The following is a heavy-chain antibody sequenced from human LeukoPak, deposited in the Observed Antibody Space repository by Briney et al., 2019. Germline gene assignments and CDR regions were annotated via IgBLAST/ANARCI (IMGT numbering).Heavy chain of an antibody. CDR1: GFTFSSYS. CDR3: ARVSGSSTSCSDY. CDR2: IKQDGSEK. J-gene: IGHJ4*02. V-gene: IGHV3-7*01. Sequence: GSLRLSCAASGFTFSSYSMNWVRQAPGKGLEWVANIKQDGSEKYYVDSVKGRFTISRDNAKNSLYLQMNSLRAEDTAVYYCARVSGSSTSCSDYWGQGTLVTVSS. D-gene: IGHD2-2*01.